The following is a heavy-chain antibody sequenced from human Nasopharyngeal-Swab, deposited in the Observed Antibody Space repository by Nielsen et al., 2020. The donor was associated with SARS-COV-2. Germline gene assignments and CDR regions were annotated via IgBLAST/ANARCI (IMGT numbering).Heavy chain of an antibody. D-gene: IGHD3-3*01. Sequence: GSLRLSCTVSGGSISSSSDYWGWIRQPPGKGLEWIGSIYYSGSASSNPSLRSRVTISVDTSTNQFSLKLTSVTAADTAVYFCARHPLKYYDSGSGYRTGNLAQCDSWGQGTLVTVSS. CDR3: ARHPLKYYDSGSGYRTGNLAQCDS. CDR2: IYYSGSA. CDR1: GGSISSSSDY. V-gene: IGHV4-39*01. J-gene: IGHJ4*02.